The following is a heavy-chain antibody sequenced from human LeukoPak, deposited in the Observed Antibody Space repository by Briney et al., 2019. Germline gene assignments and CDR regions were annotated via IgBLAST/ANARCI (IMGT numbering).Heavy chain of an antibody. D-gene: IGHD2-15*01. CDR2: INAGNGNT. J-gene: IGHJ4*02. CDR3: ARYCSGGSCYWGPGFDY. CDR1: GYTFTGYY. V-gene: IGHV1-3*01. Sequence: ASVKVSCKASGYTFTGYYMHWVRQAPGQGLEWMGWINAGNGNTKYSQKFQGRVTITRDTSASTAYMELSSLRSEDTAVYYCARYCSGGSCYWGPGFDYWGQGTLVTVSS.